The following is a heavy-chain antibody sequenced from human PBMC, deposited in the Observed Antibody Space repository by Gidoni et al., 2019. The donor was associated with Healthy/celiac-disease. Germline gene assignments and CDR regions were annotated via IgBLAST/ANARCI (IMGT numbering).Heavy chain of an antibody. Sequence: EVQLLESGGGLVQPGGSLRRPCAASGFTFSSYALSWVRHAPGKGLVWVSASGGSGGSTYYADSVKGRFTISRDNSKNTLYLQMNSLRAEDTAVYYCAKDLAVAGTGGFDYWGQGTLVTVSS. CDR3: AKDLAVAGTGGFDY. J-gene: IGHJ4*02. V-gene: IGHV3-23*01. CDR1: GFTFSSYA. D-gene: IGHD6-19*01. CDR2: SGGSGGST.